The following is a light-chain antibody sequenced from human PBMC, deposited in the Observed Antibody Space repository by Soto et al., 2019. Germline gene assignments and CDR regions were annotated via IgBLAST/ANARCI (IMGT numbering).Light chain of an antibody. CDR3: QQYNTYSPWT. CDR1: QSISIW. V-gene: IGKV1-5*03. Sequence: DIQMTQSPYTLSASVGDRVTITCRASQSISIWLAWYQQKPGKAPNLLIYKASTLQSGVPSRISGSGSGTEFTLTISSLQPDDFATYYCQQYNTYSPWTFGQGTKVEIK. J-gene: IGKJ1*01. CDR2: KAS.